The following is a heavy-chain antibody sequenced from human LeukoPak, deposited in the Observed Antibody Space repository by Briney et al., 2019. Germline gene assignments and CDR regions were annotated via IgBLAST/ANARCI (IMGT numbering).Heavy chain of an antibody. J-gene: IGHJ4*02. Sequence: GASVKVSCKASGYTFTGYYMHWVRQAPGQGLKWMGWINPNSGGTNYAQKFQGWVTMTRDTSISTAYMELSRLRSDDTAVYYCARLTDTIFGVVNDYWGQGTLVTVSS. D-gene: IGHD3-3*01. CDR2: INPNSGGT. CDR3: ARLTDTIFGVVNDY. CDR1: GYTFTGYY. V-gene: IGHV1-2*04.